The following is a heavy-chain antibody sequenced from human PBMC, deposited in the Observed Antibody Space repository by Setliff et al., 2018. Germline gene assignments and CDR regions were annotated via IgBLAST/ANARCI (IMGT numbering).Heavy chain of an antibody. V-gene: IGHV4-59*01. CDR3: ARGGGRYHSAS. Sequence: SETLSLTCTVSGDSISDASIMAWIRQPPGKGLEFIGYVFYNGAAKYDPSLKSRVTMSVDTSKTQFSLKLNSMTTADTAVYYCARGGGRYHSASWGQGMLVTVSS. D-gene: IGHD1-26*01. CDR2: VFYNGAA. CDR1: GDSISDAS. J-gene: IGHJ4*02.